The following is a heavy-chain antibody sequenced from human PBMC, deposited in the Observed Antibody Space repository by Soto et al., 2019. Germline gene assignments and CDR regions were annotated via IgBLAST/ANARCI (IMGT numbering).Heavy chain of an antibody. J-gene: IGHJ5*02. Sequence: PGGSLRLSCTASGLTVRNNYMSWVRQAAGKGLEWVSVIYGGGRTDDADSVKGRFIISRDNSKNTLYLQMNRLRAEDTAVYYCARAQDGYNFLYGPTCGQGTQVTVSS. CDR3: ARAQDGYNFLYGPT. CDR2: IYGGGRT. CDR1: GLTVRNNY. D-gene: IGHD5-12*01. V-gene: IGHV3-53*03.